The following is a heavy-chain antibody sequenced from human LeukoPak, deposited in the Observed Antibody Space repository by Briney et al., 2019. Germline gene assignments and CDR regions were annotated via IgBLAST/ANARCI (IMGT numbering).Heavy chain of an antibody. CDR1: GGSISSSSYS. V-gene: IGHV4-39*01. D-gene: IGHD3-16*02. CDR2: IYYSGSP. J-gene: IGHJ4*02. CDR3: ARQLLDYDYVWGSYRPSFDY. Sequence: SETLSLTCTVSGGSISSSSYSWGWIRQPPGKGLEWTGSIYYSGSPYYNPSLKSRVTISVDTSKNQFSLKLSSVTAAGTAVYYCARQLLDYDYVWGSYRPSFDYWGQGTLVSVSS.